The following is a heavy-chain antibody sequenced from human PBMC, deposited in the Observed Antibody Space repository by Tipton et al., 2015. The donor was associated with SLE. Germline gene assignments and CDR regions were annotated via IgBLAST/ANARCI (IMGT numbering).Heavy chain of an antibody. J-gene: IGHJ4*02. CDR1: GYAFSSYD. D-gene: IGHD4-23*01. CDR3: ARRCGKGFAY. CDR2: MNPKSGNT. V-gene: IGHV1-8*01. Sequence: QLVQSGAEVQKPGASVKVSCKASGYAFSSYDINWVRQASGQGLEWMGWMNPKSGNTGFAQKFQGRVTMTRNNAITTAYMALSSLRSEDTATYYCARRCGKGFAYWGQGPLITVS.